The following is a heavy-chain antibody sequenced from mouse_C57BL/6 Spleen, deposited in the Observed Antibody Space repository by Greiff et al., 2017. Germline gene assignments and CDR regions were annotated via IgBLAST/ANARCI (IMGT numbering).Heavy chain of an antibody. Sequence: QVQLQQPGAELVKPGASVKMSCKASGYTFTSYWITWVKQRPGQGLEWIGDIYPGSGSTNYNEKFKSKATLTVDTSSSTAYMPLSSLTSEDSAVYYCARYTTVVEGFDYWGQGTTLTVSS. CDR1: GYTFTSYW. CDR2: IYPGSGST. V-gene: IGHV1-55*01. D-gene: IGHD1-1*01. CDR3: ARYTTVVEGFDY. J-gene: IGHJ2*01.